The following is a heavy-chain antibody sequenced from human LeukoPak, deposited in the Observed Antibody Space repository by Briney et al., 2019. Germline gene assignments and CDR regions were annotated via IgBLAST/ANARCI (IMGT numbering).Heavy chain of an antibody. CDR3: SKDSRSLNHYHGSGGLDY. Sequence: SPTLSLTFAISGDSFSSNSAAWNWIRQSPSRGLEWLGSTYYRSKWYNDYAVSVKSLITINPDTSKNQFSLQQNPVTPEGTAVYYCSKDSRSLNHYHGSGGLDYWGQGTPVTVSS. CDR2: TYYRSKWYN. V-gene: IGHV6-1*01. J-gene: IGHJ4*02. D-gene: IGHD3-10*01. CDR1: GDSFSSNSAA.